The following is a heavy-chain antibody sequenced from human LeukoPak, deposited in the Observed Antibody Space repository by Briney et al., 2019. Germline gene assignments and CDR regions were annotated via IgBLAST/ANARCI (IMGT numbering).Heavy chain of an antibody. Sequence: GGSLRLSCAASGFILSDYNMNWVRQAPGKGLEWVSFITISGTYITYADSVKGRFTISRDNAKNSLYLQMNSLRAEDTAVYYCTRDLSATARAYDYWGQGTLVTVSS. CDR3: TRDLSATARAYDY. D-gene: IGHD1-26*01. V-gene: IGHV3-21*01. J-gene: IGHJ4*02. CDR2: ITISGTYI. CDR1: GFILSDYN.